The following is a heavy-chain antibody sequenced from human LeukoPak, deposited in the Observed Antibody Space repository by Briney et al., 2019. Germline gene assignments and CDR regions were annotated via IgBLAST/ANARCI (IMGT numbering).Heavy chain of an antibody. CDR3: ARDGGLWFGEQFDP. CDR1: GGTFSSYA. V-gene: IGHV1-69*01. CDR2: IIPIFGTA. J-gene: IGHJ5*02. D-gene: IGHD3-10*01. Sequence: ASVKVSCKASGGTFSSYAISWVRQAPGQGLEWMGGIIPIFGTANYAQKFQGRVTITADESTSTAYMELSSLRSDDTAVYYCARDGGLWFGEQFDPWGQGTLLTVSP.